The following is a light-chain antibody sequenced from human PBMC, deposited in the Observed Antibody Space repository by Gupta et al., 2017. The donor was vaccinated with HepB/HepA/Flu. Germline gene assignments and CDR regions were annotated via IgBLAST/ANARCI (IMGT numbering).Light chain of an antibody. J-gene: IGLJ1*01. CDR1: DSNIGSNT. CDR3: ASWDDSLNGFV. V-gene: IGLV1-44*01. Sequence: QSVLTQPPSASGTPGQRVTISCSGSDSNIGSNTVSWYQQVPGTAPKLLIYGDDQRSSGVPDRFSGSKSGTSASLAICGLQSEDETDCYCASWDDSLNGFVFGPGTKVTVL. CDR2: GDD.